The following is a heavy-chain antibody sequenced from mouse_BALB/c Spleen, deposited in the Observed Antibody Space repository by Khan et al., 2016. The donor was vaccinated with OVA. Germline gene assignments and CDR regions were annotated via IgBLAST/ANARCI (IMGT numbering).Heavy chain of an antibody. V-gene: IGHV3-2*02. CDR3: ARTARIKY. D-gene: IGHD1-2*01. J-gene: IGHJ2*01. Sequence: EVQLQESGPGLVKPSQSLSLTCTVTGYSITSGYGWNWIRQFPGNKLEWMGYISYSGSTNYNPSLKSRISITRDTSKNQYLLQLNSVTTEDTATYYCARTARIKYWGQGTTLTVSS. CDR1: GYSITSGYG. CDR2: ISYSGST.